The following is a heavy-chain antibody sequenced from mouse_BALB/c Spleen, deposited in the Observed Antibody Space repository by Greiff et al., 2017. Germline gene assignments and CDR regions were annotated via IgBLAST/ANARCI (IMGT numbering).Heavy chain of an antibody. V-gene: IGHV1-63*02. J-gene: IGHJ4*01. CDR1: GFW. Sequence: QVQLQQSGAELVRPGTSVKLSCQASGFWLGWVKQRPGHGLEWIGDIYPGGGYTNYNEKFKGKATLTADTSSSTAYMQLSSLTSEDSAVYFCARLPRTGEAMDDWGQGTAVTVAS. D-gene: IGHD4-1*01. CDR3: ARLPRTGEAMDD. CDR2: IYPGGGYT.